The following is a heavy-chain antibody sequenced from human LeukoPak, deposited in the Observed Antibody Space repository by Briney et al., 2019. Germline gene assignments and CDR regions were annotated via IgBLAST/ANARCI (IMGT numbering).Heavy chain of an antibody. CDR1: GGSISSGGYY. J-gene: IGHJ4*02. V-gene: IGHV4-31*03. CDR2: IYYSGST. D-gene: IGHD5-12*01. CDR3: ARTLGYSGYEDFDY. Sequence: SETLSLTCTVSGGSISSGGYYWSWIRQHPGKGLEWIGYIYYSGSTYYNSSLKRRVTISVDTSKNQFSLKLSSVTAADTAVYYCARTLGYSGYEDFDYWGQGTLVTVSS.